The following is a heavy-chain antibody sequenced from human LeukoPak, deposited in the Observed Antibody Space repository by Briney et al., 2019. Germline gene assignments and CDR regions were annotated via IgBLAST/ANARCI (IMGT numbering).Heavy chain of an antibody. CDR2: IYPGDSGT. D-gene: IGHD6-6*01. V-gene: IGHV5-51*01. Sequence: GESLEIPCKGFGYRFPRYWIGRVRQMPGKGLEWMGIIYPGDSGTRYSPSFQGQVTISADKSISTAYLQWSSLKASDTAMYYCASRSIAAPYGYDYWGQGTLVTVSS. CDR1: GYRFPRYW. J-gene: IGHJ4*02. CDR3: ASRSIAAPYGYDY.